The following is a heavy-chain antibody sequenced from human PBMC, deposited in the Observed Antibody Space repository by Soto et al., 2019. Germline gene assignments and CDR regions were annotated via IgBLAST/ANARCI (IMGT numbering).Heavy chain of an antibody. CDR3: AKDRGCISTSCPLDY. J-gene: IGHJ4*02. D-gene: IGHD2-2*01. CDR1: GFTFSSYG. V-gene: IGHV3-30*18. CDR2: ISYDGSSK. Sequence: QVQLVESGGGVVQPGRSLRLSCVVSGFTFSSYGMHWVRQAPGKGLEWVAVISYDGSSKYYADSVKGRVTISRDNSKNTLYLQMNSVRAEETAVYYCAKDRGCISTSCPLDYWGQGTLVTVSS.